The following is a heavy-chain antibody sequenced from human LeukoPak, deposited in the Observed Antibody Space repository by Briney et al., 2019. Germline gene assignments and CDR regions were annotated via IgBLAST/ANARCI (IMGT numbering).Heavy chain of an antibody. CDR3: ARDRSSSWYGGYYYYMDV. Sequence: ASVKVSCKASGYTFTSYAMHWVRQAPGQRLEWMGWINAGNGNTKYSQEFQGRVTITRDTSASTAYMELSSLRSEDMAVYYCARDRSSSWYGGYYYYMDVWGKGTTVTVSS. J-gene: IGHJ6*03. D-gene: IGHD6-13*01. V-gene: IGHV1-3*03. CDR1: GYTFTSYA. CDR2: INAGNGNT.